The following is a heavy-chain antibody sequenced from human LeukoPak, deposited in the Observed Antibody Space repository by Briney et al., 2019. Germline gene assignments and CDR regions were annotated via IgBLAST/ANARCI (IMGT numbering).Heavy chain of an antibody. J-gene: IGHJ4*02. CDR3: ARAQSSDTAMVHFDY. CDR1: GFTFSSYG. D-gene: IGHD5-18*01. V-gene: IGHV3-30*02. CDR2: IRYDGSNK. Sequence: PGGSLRLSCAASGFTFSSYGMHWVRQAPGKGLEWVAFIRYDGSNKYYADSVKGRFTISRDNSKNTLYLQMNSLRAEDTAVYYCARAQSSDTAMVHFDYWGQGTLVTVSS.